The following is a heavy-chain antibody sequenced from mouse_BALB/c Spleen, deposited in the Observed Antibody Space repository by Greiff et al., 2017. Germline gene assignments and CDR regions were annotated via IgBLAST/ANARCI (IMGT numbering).Heavy chain of an antibody. V-gene: IGHV3-6*02. Sequence: DVQLQESGPGLVKPSQSLSLTCSVTGYSITSGYYWNWIRQFPGNKLEWMGYISYDGSNNYNPSLKNRISITRDTSKNQFFLKLNSVTTEDTATYYCARDEVPPMDYWGQGTSVTVSS. CDR3: ARDEVPPMDY. CDR2: ISYDGSN. CDR1: GYSITSGYY. J-gene: IGHJ4*01.